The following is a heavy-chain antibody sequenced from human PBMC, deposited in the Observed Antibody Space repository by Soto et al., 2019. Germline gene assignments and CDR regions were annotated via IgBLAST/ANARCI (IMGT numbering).Heavy chain of an antibody. D-gene: IGHD4-4*01. CDR2: IKPDESEK. J-gene: IGHJ4*02. V-gene: IGHV3-7*01. CDR3: VSGGSNYAY. CDR1: GFTFSDSW. Sequence: EVQLVESGGGLVQPGGSLRLSCTASGFTFSDSWMTWVRQAPGKRLEWVARIKPDESEKKYADSVKGRFSISRDNAKNSMYLRMDSPTGESTAVDYWVSGGSNYAYWGQGTLVTVSA.